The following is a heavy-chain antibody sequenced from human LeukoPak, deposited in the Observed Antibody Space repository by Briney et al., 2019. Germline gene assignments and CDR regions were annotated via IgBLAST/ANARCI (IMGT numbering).Heavy chain of an antibody. J-gene: IGHJ4*02. CDR3: ARDPSNTSGYQIYFDY. V-gene: IGHV1-69*05. Sequence: ASVKVSCKASGGTFSSYAISWVRQAPGQGLEWMGGIIPIFGTANYAQKFQGRVTITTDESTSTAYMELSSLRSEDTAVYYCARDPSNTSGYQIYFDYWGQGTLVTVSS. CDR1: GGTFSSYA. D-gene: IGHD3-22*01. CDR2: IIPIFGTA.